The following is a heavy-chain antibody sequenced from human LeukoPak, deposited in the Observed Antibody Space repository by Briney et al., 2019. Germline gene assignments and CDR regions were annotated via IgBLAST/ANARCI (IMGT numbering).Heavy chain of an antibody. Sequence: SEILSLTCTVSDDSISDYYRGWIRQPPGKGLEWIGYFYNSGRSTYNPSLKSRVTISADTSKNRFSLKLNSVTTADTAVYYCTRGAGWLIDYWGQGILVTVSS. J-gene: IGHJ4*02. D-gene: IGHD3-16*01. CDR3: TRGAGWLIDY. V-gene: IGHV4-59*01. CDR2: FYNSGRS. CDR1: DDSISDYY.